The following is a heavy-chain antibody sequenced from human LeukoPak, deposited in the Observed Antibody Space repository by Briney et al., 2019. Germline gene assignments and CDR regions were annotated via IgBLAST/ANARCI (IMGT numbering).Heavy chain of an antibody. J-gene: IGHJ4*02. D-gene: IGHD3-10*01. CDR2: INSDGSST. V-gene: IGHV3-74*01. Sequence: GGSLRLSCAASGFTFSSYGMHWVRQAPGKGLVWVSRINSDGSSTSYADSVKGRFTISRDNAKNTLYLQMNSLRAEDTAVYYCARENYNDHYFDYWGQGTLVTVSS. CDR3: ARENYNDHYFDY. CDR1: GFTFSSYG.